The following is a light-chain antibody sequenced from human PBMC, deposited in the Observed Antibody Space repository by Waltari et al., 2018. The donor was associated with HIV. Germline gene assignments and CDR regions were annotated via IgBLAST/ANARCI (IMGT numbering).Light chain of an antibody. J-gene: IGLJ3*02. Sequence: QSALTQPASVSGPPGQSITISSSASIGAIGGYNLVSWYQHHPDKAPKLIIYEVNVRPSGVSDRFSGSKSGNTASLTISGLQAGDEADYYCCSYAGSTTFVEFGGGTKLTVL. CDR3: CSYAGSTTFVE. V-gene: IGLV2-23*02. CDR2: EVN. CDR1: IGAIGGYNL.